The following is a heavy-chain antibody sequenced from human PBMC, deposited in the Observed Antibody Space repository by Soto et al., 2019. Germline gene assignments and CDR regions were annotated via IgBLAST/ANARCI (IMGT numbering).Heavy chain of an antibody. Sequence: EVQLLQSGGGLVQPGGSLRLSCAASGFTFSTYGMSWVRQAPGKGLEWVSGISDSGDSTSYAHFVKGRFTISRDNSKNTLSLQMNSLRAEDTAVYYCAKVGDAGGACYCDHWGQGTLVSVSS. CDR2: ISDSGDST. V-gene: IGHV3-23*01. D-gene: IGHD2-21*02. J-gene: IGHJ4*02. CDR3: AKVGDAGGACYCDH. CDR1: GFTFSTYG.